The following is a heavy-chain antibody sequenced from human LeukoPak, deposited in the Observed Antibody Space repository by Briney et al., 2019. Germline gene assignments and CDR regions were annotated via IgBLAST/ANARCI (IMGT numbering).Heavy chain of an antibody. V-gene: IGHV1-2*02. D-gene: IGHD3-9*01. J-gene: IGHJ4*02. CDR3: ARSADYDILTGYYWAYLDY. CDR1: GYTFTGYY. CDR2: INPNSGGT. Sequence: ASVKVSCKASGYTFTGYYMHWVRQAPGQGLEWMGWINPNSGGTNYAQKFQGRVTMTRDTSISTAYMELSRLRSDDTAVYYCARSADYDILTGYYWAYLDYWGQGTLVTVSS.